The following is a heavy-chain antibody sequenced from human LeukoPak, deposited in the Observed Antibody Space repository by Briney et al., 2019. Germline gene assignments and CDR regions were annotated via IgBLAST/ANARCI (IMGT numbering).Heavy chain of an antibody. D-gene: IGHD3-16*01. CDR1: GGSISSYY. CDR3: ARKVHSYAYTAAGGYPPSSPFDY. J-gene: IGHJ4*02. CDR2: IYTSGST. V-gene: IGHV4-4*07. Sequence: NSSETLSLTCTVSGGSISSYYWNWIRQPAGKGLEWIGLIYTSGSTNYNPSLKSRVTISVDKFKNQFSLNLSSVTAADTAVYYCARKVHSYAYTAAGGYPPSSPFDYWGQGTLVTVSS.